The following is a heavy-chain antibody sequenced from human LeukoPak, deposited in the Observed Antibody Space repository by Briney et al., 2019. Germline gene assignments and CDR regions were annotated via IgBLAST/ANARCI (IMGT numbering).Heavy chain of an antibody. V-gene: IGHV1-18*01. D-gene: IGHD1-26*01. Sequence: ASVKVSCWASGYTFSNYGISWVRQAPGQGLEWMGWISAYNGNTQYAQRFQGRVTMTTDTSTSTAHMELRSLISEDTAVYFCARGIVGATALMDVWGQGNTVTVSS. CDR1: GYTFSNYG. J-gene: IGHJ6*02. CDR2: ISAYNGNT. CDR3: ARGIVGATALMDV.